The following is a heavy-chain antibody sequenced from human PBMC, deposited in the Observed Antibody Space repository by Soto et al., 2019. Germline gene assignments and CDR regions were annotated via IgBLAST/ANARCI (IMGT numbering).Heavy chain of an antibody. CDR2: ISTFNGKT. D-gene: IGHD3-22*01. CDR1: GYTFISYG. CDR3: GRDRVPKSSGYFPFDY. J-gene: IGHJ4*02. V-gene: IGHV1-18*01. Sequence: QVQLVQSGAEVKKPGASVKVSCKASGYTFISYGISWVRQAPGQGLEWMGWISTFNGKTNYAQNVQGRLTMTTYTATTTAYMELRSLKAADTAVYYCGRDRVPKSSGYFPFDYWGQGTLVTVSS.